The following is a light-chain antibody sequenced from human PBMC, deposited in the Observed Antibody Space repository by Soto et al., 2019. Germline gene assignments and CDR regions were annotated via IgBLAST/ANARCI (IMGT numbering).Light chain of an antibody. CDR2: KSS. J-gene: IGKJ2*01. Sequence: VLTQPPLSSPVTLGQPSSISCRSSERLVHSDGNTYFSWLQQMPGHHPRLIISKSSNRFSGGTDSFSGSGAGTDFTLEISRVEPEAGVVYYCMEDTHCPRTLGQGTKVVI. CDR1: ERLVHSDGNTY. V-gene: IGKV2-24*01. CDR3: MEDTHCPRT.